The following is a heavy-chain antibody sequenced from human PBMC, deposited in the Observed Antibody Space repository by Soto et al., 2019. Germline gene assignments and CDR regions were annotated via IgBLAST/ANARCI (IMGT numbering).Heavy chain of an antibody. D-gene: IGHD5-18*01. CDR1: GGTFSSYT. J-gene: IGHJ3*02. CDR3: ARGGYSYGNLHDAFDI. V-gene: IGHV1-69*02. Sequence: GASVKVSCKASGGTFSSYTISWVRQAPGQGLEWMGRIIPILGIANYAQKFQGRVTITADKSTSTAYMELSSLRSEDTAVYYCARGGYSYGNLHDAFDIWGQGTMVTVSS. CDR2: IIPILGIA.